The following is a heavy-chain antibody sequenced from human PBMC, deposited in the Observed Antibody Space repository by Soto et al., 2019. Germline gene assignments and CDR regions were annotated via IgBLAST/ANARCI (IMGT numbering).Heavy chain of an antibody. V-gene: IGHV3-23*01. D-gene: IGHD2-15*01. CDR1: GFTFSSYA. CDR2: ISGSGGST. CDR3: AKDLRGRIVVVVAATRWFDP. Sequence: GGSLRLSCAASGFTFSSYAMSWVRQAPGKGLEWVSAISGSGGSTYYADSVKGRFTISRDNSKNTLYLQMNSLRAEDTAVYFFAKDLRGRIVVVVAATRWFDPWGQGTLVTVSS. J-gene: IGHJ5*02.